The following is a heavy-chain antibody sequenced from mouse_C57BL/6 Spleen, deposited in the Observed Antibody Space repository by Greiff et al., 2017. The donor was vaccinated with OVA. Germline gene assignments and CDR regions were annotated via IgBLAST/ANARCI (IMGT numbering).Heavy chain of an antibody. D-gene: IGHD3-2*02. CDR3: TRRGSSGYSFAY. CDR2: IDPSDSYT. J-gene: IGHJ3*01. Sequence: QVQLQQPGAELVMPGASVKLSCKASGYTFTSYWMHWVKQRPGQGLEWIGEIDPSDSYTNYNQKFKGKSTLTVDKSSSTAYMQLSSLTSEDSAVYYCTRRGSSGYSFAYWGQGTLVTVSA. CDR1: GYTFTSYW. V-gene: IGHV1-69*01.